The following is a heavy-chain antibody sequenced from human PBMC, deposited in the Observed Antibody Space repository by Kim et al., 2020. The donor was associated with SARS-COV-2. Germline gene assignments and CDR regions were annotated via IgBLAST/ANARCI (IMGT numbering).Heavy chain of an antibody. V-gene: IGHV1-2*02. J-gene: IGHJ6*02. Sequence: ASVKVSCKASGYTFTGYYMHWVRQAPGQGLEWMGWINPNSGGTNYAQKFQGRVTMTRDTSISTAYMELSRLRSDDTAVYYCARDPELYSSGEGVWGQGTTVTVSS. CDR1: GYTFTGYY. CDR2: INPNSGGT. CDR3: ARDPELYSSGEGV. D-gene: IGHD6-19*01.